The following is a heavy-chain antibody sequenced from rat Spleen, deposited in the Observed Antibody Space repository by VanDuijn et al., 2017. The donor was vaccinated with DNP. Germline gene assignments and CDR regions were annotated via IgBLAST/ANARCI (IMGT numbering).Heavy chain of an antibody. CDR3: VRHRREAYFDY. D-gene: IGHD1-11*01. CDR1: GFTFSNYG. V-gene: IGHV5-34*01. Sequence: EVQLVESGGGLVQPGRSLKLSCLASGFTFSNYGMNWIRQAPGKGLEWVASISSNSTYMYYADTVKGRFTISRENAKNTLYLQMTSLRSEDTALYYCVRHRREAYFDYWGQGVMVTVSS. J-gene: IGHJ2*01. CDR2: ISSNSTYM.